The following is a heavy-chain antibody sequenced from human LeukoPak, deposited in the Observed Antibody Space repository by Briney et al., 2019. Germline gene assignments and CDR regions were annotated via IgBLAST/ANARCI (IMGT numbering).Heavy chain of an antibody. J-gene: IGHJ4*02. CDR3: ARLRHDYGGD. CDR1: GFTFSSYA. D-gene: IGHD4-17*01. Sequence: GESLRLSCAASGFTFSSYAMHWVRQTPGKGLEYVSAISSNGGSTYYANSVKGRFTISRDNSKNTLYLQMGSLRAEDMAVYYCARLRHDYGGDWGQGTLVTVSS. V-gene: IGHV3-64*01. CDR2: ISSNGGST.